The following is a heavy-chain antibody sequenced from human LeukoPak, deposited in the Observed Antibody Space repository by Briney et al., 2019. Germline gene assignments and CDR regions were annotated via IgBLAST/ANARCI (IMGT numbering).Heavy chain of an antibody. CDR3: ARDHDIVVVPAARVPDY. CDR2: INPNSGGT. D-gene: IGHD2-2*01. Sequence: VSVKVSCKASGYTFTGYYMHWVRQAPGQGLEWMGWINPNSGGTNYAQKFQGRVTMTRDTSISTAYMELSRLRSDDTAVYYCARDHDIVVVPAARVPDYWGQGTLVTVSS. J-gene: IGHJ4*02. CDR1: GYTFTGYY. V-gene: IGHV1-2*02.